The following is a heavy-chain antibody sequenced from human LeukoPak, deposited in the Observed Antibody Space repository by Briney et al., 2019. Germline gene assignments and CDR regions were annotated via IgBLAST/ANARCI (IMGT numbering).Heavy chain of an antibody. CDR3: ARVRLYYFDY. J-gene: IGHJ4*01. CDR2: INHSGST. V-gene: IGHV4-39*07. Sequence: MSSETLSLTCTVSGDSISSSSYYWSWIRQPPGKGLEWIGEINHSGSTNYNPSLKSRVTISVDTSKNQFSLKLSSVTAADTAVCYCARVRLYYFDYWGQGTLVTVSS. CDR1: GDSISSSSYY.